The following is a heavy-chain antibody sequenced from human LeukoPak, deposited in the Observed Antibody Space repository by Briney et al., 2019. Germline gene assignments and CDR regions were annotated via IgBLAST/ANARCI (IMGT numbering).Heavy chain of an antibody. D-gene: IGHD3-22*01. Sequence: SETLSLTCAVYGGSFSGYYWSWIRQPPGKGLEWIGYIYYSGSTNYNPSLKSRVTISVDTSKNQFSLKLSSVTAADTAVYYCASVTHYDSSGYYEFDYWGQGTLVTVSS. J-gene: IGHJ4*02. CDR3: ASVTHYDSSGYYEFDY. CDR1: GGSFSGYY. CDR2: IYYSGST. V-gene: IGHV4-59*01.